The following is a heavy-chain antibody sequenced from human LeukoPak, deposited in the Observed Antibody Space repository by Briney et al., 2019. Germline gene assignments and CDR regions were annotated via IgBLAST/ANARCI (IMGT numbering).Heavy chain of an antibody. Sequence: PSETLPLTCTVSGGSISSSSYYWGWIRQPPGKGLEWIGSIYYSGSTYYNPSLKSRVTISVDTSKNQFSLKLSSVTAADTDVYYCARRRLPKYYDFWSGYYTGEFYGMDVWGQGTTVTVSS. CDR1: GGSISSSSYY. CDR2: IYYSGST. J-gene: IGHJ6*02. V-gene: IGHV4-39*01. D-gene: IGHD3-3*01. CDR3: ARRRLPKYYDFWSGYYTGEFYGMDV.